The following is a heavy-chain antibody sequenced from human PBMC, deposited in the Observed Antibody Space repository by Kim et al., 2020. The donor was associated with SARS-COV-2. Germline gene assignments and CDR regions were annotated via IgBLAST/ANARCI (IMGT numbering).Heavy chain of an antibody. V-gene: IGHV4-38-2*02. D-gene: IGHD7-27*01. CDR2: IYHSGST. CDR1: GYSISSGYY. J-gene: IGHJ2*01. CDR3: ARDCNWGRNWYFDL. Sequence: SETLSLTCTVSGYSISSGYYWGWIRQPPGKGLEWIGSIYHSGSTYYNPSLKSRVTISVDTSKNQFSLKLSSVTAADTAVYYCARDCNWGRNWYFDLWGRGTLVTVSS.